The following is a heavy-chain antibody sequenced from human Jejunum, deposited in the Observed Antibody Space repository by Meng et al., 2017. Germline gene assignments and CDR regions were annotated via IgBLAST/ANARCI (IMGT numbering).Heavy chain of an antibody. Sequence: VSVQQAGPGLVRPSAPPSLTCTVSGGSGSSVAYYWHWTRQPPGEGLEWIGYIYYSGGTTYSPSLNSRVTISIDTAKNQVSLKVSSVTAADTAVYYCAHSSSSSSFGFDYWGQGTLVTVSS. D-gene: IGHD6-6*01. CDR2: IYYSGGT. CDR3: AHSSSSSSFGFDY. J-gene: IGHJ4*02. CDR1: GGSGSSVAYY. V-gene: IGHV4-61*08.